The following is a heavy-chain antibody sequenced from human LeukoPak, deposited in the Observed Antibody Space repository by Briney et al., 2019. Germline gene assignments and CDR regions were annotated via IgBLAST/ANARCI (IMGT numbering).Heavy chain of an antibody. CDR3: AREWYSYGPGNWFDP. CDR2: IYYSGTT. V-gene: IGHV4-39*02. Sequence: SETLSLTCTVSGDSISSSSFYWGWIRQPPGKGLDWIGNIYYSGTTFYNPSLKSRVTISVDTSKTQFSLKLSSVTAADTAVYYCAREWYSYGPGNWFDPWGQGTLVTVSS. J-gene: IGHJ5*02. CDR1: GDSISSSSFY. D-gene: IGHD5-18*01.